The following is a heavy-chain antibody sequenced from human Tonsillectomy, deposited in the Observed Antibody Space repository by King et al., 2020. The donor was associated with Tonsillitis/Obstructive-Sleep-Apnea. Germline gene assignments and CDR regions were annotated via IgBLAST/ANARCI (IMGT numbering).Heavy chain of an antibody. Sequence: VQLVESGAEVKKPGESLRISCKGSGYSFTSYWTSWVRQMPGKGLEWMGRIDPSDSYTKYSPSFQGHVTISADKSISTAYLQWSSLKASDTAMYYCARHMLPGQHLKDYYYYGMDVWGQGTTVTVS. D-gene: IGHD6-13*01. CDR2: IDPSDSYT. CDR1: GYSFTSYW. V-gene: IGHV5-10-1*03. J-gene: IGHJ6*02. CDR3: ARHMLPGQHLKDYYYYGMDV.